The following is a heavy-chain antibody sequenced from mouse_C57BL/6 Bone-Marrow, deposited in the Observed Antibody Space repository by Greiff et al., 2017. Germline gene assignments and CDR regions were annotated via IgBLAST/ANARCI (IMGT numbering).Heavy chain of an antibody. CDR3: TRITTVVYYYAMDY. Sequence: VQLKQSGAELVRPGASVKLSCTASGFNIKDDYMHWVKQRPEQGLEWIGWIDPENGDTEYASKFQGKATITADTSSNTAYLQLSSLTSEDTAVYYCTRITTVVYYYAMDYWGQGTSVTVSS. J-gene: IGHJ4*01. V-gene: IGHV14-4*01. CDR2: IDPENGDT. D-gene: IGHD1-1*01. CDR1: GFNIKDDY.